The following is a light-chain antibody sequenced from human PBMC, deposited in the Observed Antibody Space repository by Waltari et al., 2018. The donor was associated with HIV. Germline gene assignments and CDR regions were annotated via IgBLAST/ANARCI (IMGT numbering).Light chain of an antibody. Sequence: QSVLTQPPSVSGAPGQRVTVSCSGSSSSIGSGYVCWYQQLPGAAPKLVIYRNDQRPSGVPDRFSGSNSGTSASLAISGLRSEDEAVYYCGAWNGSPSGPLFGGGTKLTVL. CDR1: SSSIGSGY. J-gene: IGLJ3*02. V-gene: IGLV1-47*01. CDR3: GAWNGSPSGPL. CDR2: RND.